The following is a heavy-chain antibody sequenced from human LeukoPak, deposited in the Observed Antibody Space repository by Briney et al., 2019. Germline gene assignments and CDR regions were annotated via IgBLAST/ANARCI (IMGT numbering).Heavy chain of an antibody. CDR2: IYTSGST. CDR1: GGSISSYY. Sequence: SETLSLTCTVSGGSISSYYRSWIRQPAGKGLEWIGRIYTSGSTNYNPSLKSRVTMSVDKSKNQFSLKLSSVTAADAAVYYCARDFSPAIGYCSSTSCAFDYWGQGTLVTVSS. D-gene: IGHD2-2*01. J-gene: IGHJ4*02. V-gene: IGHV4-4*07. CDR3: ARDFSPAIGYCSSTSCAFDY.